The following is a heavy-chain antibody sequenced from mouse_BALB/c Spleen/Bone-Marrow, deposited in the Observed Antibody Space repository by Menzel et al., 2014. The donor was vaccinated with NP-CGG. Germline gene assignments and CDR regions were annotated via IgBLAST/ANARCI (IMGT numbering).Heavy chain of an antibody. CDR3: ARLGYYGWFAY. D-gene: IGHD2-3*01. CDR2: INPESNTI. V-gene: IGHV4-1*02. J-gene: IGHJ3*01. CDR1: GFDFSRYW. Sequence: EVNLEESGGGLVQPGGSLKLSCAASGFDFSRYWMSWVRQAPGKGLQWIGEINPESNTINYTPSLKDKFIISRDNAKNTLYLQMSKVRSEDTALYCCARLGYYGWFAYWGQGTLVTVSA.